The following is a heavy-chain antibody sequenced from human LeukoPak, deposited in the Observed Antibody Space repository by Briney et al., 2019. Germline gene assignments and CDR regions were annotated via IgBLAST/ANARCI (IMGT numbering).Heavy chain of an antibody. CDR1: GGSISSSSYY. CDR2: IYYSGST. Sequence: SETPSLTCTVSGGSISSSSYYWGWIRQPPGKGLEWYGYIYYSGSTNYNPSLKSRVTISVDTSQNQSSLKLSSVTAADTAVYYCARVYSSSWYYYYYYMDVWGKGTTVTVSS. V-gene: IGHV4-61*05. J-gene: IGHJ6*03. D-gene: IGHD6-13*01. CDR3: ARVYSSSWYYYYYYMDV.